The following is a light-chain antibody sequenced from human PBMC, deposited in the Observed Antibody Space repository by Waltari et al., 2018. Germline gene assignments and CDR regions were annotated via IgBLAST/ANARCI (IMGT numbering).Light chain of an antibody. J-gene: IGKJ5*01. Sequence: EIVLTQSPGTMSLSPGASATLSCRASQRVSFSYLAWYKHKPGQAPRILISGASNRAAGIPDRFSASGSGTEFTLTISRVEPEDFAVYYCQQYGRSPNTFGQGTRLEIK. CDR3: QQYGRSPNT. CDR2: GAS. CDR1: QRVSFSY. V-gene: IGKV3-20*01.